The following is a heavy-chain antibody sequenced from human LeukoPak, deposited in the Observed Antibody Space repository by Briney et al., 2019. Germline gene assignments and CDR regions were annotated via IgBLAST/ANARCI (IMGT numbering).Heavy chain of an antibody. D-gene: IGHD6-6*01. CDR3: GRYIAALNFDY. V-gene: IGHV3-21*01. Sequence: PGGSLRLSCAASGFTFSSYAMSWVRQAPGKGLEWVSSISSTSSYIYYADSVKGRFTISRDNAKNSLYLQMNSLRAEDTAVYYCGRYIAALNFDYWGQGTLVTVSS. J-gene: IGHJ4*02. CDR2: ISSTSSYI. CDR1: GFTFSSYA.